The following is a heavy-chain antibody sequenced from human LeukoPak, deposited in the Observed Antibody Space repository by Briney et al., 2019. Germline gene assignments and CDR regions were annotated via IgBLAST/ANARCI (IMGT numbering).Heavy chain of an antibody. V-gene: IGHV3-53*01. CDR1: GFTVSSNY. Sequence: AGSLRLSCAASGFTVSSNYMSWVRQAPGKGLEWVGVIYSVGSTYYADSVKGRFTISRDNSKHTLYLQMNSLRAEDTAVYYCARAARGSYRDNWFDPWGQGTLVTVSS. CDR3: ARAARGSYRDNWFDP. D-gene: IGHD1-26*01. J-gene: IGHJ5*02. CDR2: IYSVGST.